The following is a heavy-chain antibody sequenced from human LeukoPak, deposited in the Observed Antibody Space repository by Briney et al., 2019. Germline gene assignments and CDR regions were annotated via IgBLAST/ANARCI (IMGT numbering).Heavy chain of an antibody. CDR2: IYYSGST. J-gene: IGHJ4*02. Sequence: SETLSLTCTVSGGSISSSSYYWGWIRQPPGKGLEWIGSIYYSGSTYYNPSLKSRVTISVDTSKNQFPLKLSSVTAADTAVYYCARGPIPDIVVVPVATAFDYWGQGTLVTVSS. CDR3: ARGPIPDIVVVPVATAFDY. V-gene: IGHV4-39*06. CDR1: GGSISSSSYY. D-gene: IGHD2-2*01.